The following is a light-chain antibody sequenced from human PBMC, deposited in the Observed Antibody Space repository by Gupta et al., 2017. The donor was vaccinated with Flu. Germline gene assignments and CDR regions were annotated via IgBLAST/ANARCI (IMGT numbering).Light chain of an antibody. CDR1: RMGSKS. V-gene: IGLV3-21*02. CDR2: DDS. Sequence: GQTASIICGGDRMGSKSVHWYQLRPGQAPVVVVYDDSDRPSGIPERFSGSNSGNTATLTISRVEAEDEADYYCQVWDSSSDPVVFGGGTKLTVL. J-gene: IGLJ2*01. CDR3: QVWDSSSDPVV.